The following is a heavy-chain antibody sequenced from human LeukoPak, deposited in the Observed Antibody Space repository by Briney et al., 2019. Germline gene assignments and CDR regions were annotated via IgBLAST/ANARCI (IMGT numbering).Heavy chain of an antibody. D-gene: IGHD4-23*01. Sequence: SETLSLTCTISGGSIDTYNYYWGWIRQPPGKGLEWIGSIYFDGSTYYNPSLKSRVTISLHTSNNQFSLKLRSVATADTAVYYCAREDSGNSDDSLDIWGQGTMVTVSS. CDR3: AREDSGNSDDSLDI. CDR2: IYFDGST. V-gene: IGHV4-39*07. CDR1: GGSIDTYNYY. J-gene: IGHJ3*02.